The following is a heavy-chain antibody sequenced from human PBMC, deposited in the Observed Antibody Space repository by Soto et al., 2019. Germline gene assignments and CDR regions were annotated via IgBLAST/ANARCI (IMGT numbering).Heavy chain of an antibody. CDR2: ISYDGSNK. D-gene: IGHD6-19*01. CDR1: GFTFSSYG. V-gene: IGHV3-30*18. CDR3: AKDLGHSSGWLLGMDV. J-gene: IGHJ6*02. Sequence: QVQLVESGGGVVQPGRSLRLSCAASGFTFSSYGVHWVRQAPGKGLEWVAVISYDGSNKYYADSVKGRFTISRDNSKNTLYLQMNSLRAEDTAVYYCAKDLGHSSGWLLGMDVWGQGTTVTVSS.